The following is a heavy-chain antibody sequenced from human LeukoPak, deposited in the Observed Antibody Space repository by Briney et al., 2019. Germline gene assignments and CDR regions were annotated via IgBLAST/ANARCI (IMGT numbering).Heavy chain of an antibody. D-gene: IGHD3-22*01. J-gene: IGHJ4*02. CDR1: GFTFSSYA. CDR3: AKSLYCDSSGYYFHYFDY. Sequence: GGSLRLSCAASGFTFSSYAMSWVRQAPGKGLEWASAISGSGGSTYYADSVKGRFTISRDNSKNTLYLQMNSLRAEDTAVYYCAKSLYCDSSGYYFHYFDYWGQGTLVTVSS. CDR2: ISGSGGST. V-gene: IGHV3-23*01.